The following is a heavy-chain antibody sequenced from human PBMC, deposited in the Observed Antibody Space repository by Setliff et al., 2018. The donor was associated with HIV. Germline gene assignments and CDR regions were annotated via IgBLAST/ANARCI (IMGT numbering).Heavy chain of an antibody. D-gene: IGHD4-17*01. V-gene: IGHV4-34*01. CDR1: GESLRGYY. Sequence: LSLTCAVYGESLRGYYWSWIRQPPGKGLEWIGEINHSGSTNYNPSLESRVTISVDTSKNQFSLKLSSVTAADTAVYYCARGLPKKPTTVTNYWYFDLWGRGTLVTVSS. CDR3: ARGLPKKPTTVTNYWYFDL. CDR2: INHSGST. J-gene: IGHJ2*01.